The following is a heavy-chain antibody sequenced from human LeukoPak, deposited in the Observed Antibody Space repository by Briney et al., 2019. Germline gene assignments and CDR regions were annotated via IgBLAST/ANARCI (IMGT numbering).Heavy chain of an antibody. CDR2: ISGSGGST. D-gene: IGHD3-10*01. V-gene: IGHV3-23*01. CDR1: GFTFSSYG. J-gene: IGHJ4*02. Sequence: PGGPLRLSCAASGFTFSSYGMSWVRQAPGKGLEWVSAISGSGGSTYYADSVKGRFTISRDNSKNTLYPQMNSLRAEDTAVYYCAKDLRVRGGGFDYWGQGTLVTVSS. CDR3: AKDLRVRGGGFDY.